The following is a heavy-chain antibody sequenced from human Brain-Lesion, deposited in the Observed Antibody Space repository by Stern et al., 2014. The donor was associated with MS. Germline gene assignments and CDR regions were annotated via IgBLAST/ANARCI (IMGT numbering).Heavy chain of an antibody. CDR1: GGSISSSTYY. D-gene: IGHD1-26*01. V-gene: IGHV4-39*01. CDR2: IYYSGFT. CDR3: ARHDSVPRPSQLYSARDRGPGYFDY. Sequence: VQLVESGPGLVKPSETLSLTCTVSGGSISSSTYYWAWIRQPPGKGLEWIGNIYYSGFTYYNPSLKSRVTISVDMSNNPFSLKLSSVTAADTAIYYCARHDSVPRPSQLYSARDRGPGYFDYWGQGTLVTVSS. J-gene: IGHJ4*02.